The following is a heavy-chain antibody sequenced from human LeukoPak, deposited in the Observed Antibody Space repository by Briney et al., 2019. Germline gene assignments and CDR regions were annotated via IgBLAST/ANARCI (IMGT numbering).Heavy chain of an antibody. J-gene: IGHJ3*02. Sequence: ASVKVSCKASGYTFTSYGISWVRQAPGQGLEWMGWISAYNGNTNYAQKLQGRVTMTTDTSTSTAYMELRSLRSDDTAVYYCTTDEGLYQGGSHGWDAFDIWGQGTMVTVSS. CDR2: ISAYNGNT. CDR1: GYTFTSYG. CDR3: TTDEGLYQGGSHGWDAFDI. V-gene: IGHV1-18*01. D-gene: IGHD1-26*01.